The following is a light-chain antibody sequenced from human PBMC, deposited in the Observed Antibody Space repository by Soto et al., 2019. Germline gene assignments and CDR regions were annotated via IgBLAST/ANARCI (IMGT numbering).Light chain of an antibody. V-gene: IGKV3-15*01. J-gene: IGKJ3*01. CDR2: GAA. Sequence: EIVMTQSPATLSVSPGERATLSCRASQSVSSNLAWYQQKPGQAPRLLIYGAATRATGIPARFSGSGSGTEFTLTISSLRSEDFADYYCQQYNNWVGPFGPGTKVDIK. CDR1: QSVSSN. CDR3: QQYNNWVGP.